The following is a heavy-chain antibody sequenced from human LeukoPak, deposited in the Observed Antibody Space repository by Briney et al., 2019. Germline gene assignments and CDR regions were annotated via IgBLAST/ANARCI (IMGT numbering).Heavy chain of an antibody. J-gene: IGHJ6*03. CDR3: ARGIAARIGVVYYYYMDV. CDR1: GVSMSNSY. V-gene: IGHV4-59*12. D-gene: IGHD6-13*01. CDR2: VHCSGST. Sequence: SETLSLTCTVSGVSMSNSYWSGIRQPPGKGLEWIGYVHCSGSTNYNPSLKSRVTISVDTSKDQFSLKLSSVTAADTAVYYCARGIAARIGVVYYYYMDVWGKGTTVTVSS.